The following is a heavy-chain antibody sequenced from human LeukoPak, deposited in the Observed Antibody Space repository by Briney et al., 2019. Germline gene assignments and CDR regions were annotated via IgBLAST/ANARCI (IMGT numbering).Heavy chain of an antibody. Sequence: SETLSLTCTVSGDSISSNYWSWIRQPAGKGLEWIGRIHPSGSTNYNPSLKSRVTLSVDTSKNEFSLKLSSVTAADTAVYYCARGPPPDLDYWGRGTLVTVSS. CDR2: IHPSGST. CDR1: GDSISSNY. J-gene: IGHJ4*02. V-gene: IGHV4-4*07. CDR3: ARGPPPDLDY.